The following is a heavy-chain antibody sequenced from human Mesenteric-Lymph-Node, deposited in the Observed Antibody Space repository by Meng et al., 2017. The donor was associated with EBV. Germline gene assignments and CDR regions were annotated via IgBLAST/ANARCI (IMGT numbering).Heavy chain of an antibody. CDR1: GGSLSGYY. V-gene: IGHV4-34*01. Sequence: QVQLQQWGAGLLKPSETLSLTCGVYGGSLSGYYLNWIRQPPGKGLEWIGDINHGGSTSYNPSLKSRVTISVDTSKNEFSLKMTSVTAADTAVYYCARDRHFDPWGQGTLVTVSS. J-gene: IGHJ5*02. CDR3: ARDRHFDP. CDR2: INHGGST.